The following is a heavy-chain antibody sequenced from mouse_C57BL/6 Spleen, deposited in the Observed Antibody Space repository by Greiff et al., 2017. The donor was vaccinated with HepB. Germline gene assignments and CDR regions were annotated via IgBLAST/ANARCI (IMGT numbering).Heavy chain of an antibody. D-gene: IGHD1-1*01. J-gene: IGHJ2*01. CDR3: ERFTTVIDY. Sequence: EVMLVESGGGLVKPGGSLKLSCAASGFTFSSYAMSWVRQTPEKRLEWVATISDGGSYTYYPDNVQGRFTISRDNAKNNLYLQMSHLKSEDTAMYCCERFTTVIDYWGQGTTLTVSS. V-gene: IGHV5-4*03. CDR1: GFTFSSYA. CDR2: ISDGGSYT.